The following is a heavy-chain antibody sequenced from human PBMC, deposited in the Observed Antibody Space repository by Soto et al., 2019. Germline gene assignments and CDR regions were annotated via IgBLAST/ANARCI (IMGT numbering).Heavy chain of an antibody. CDR1: GFTVSSNY. D-gene: IGHD5-18*01. CDR3: ANGGYRYVRYYYYGMDV. J-gene: IGHJ6*02. CDR2: IYSGGST. V-gene: IGHV3-53*02. Sequence: EVQLVATGGGLIQPGGSLRLSCAASGFTVSSNYMSWVRQAPGKGLERVSVIYSGGSTYYADSVKGRFTISRDNSKNTLYLQMNSLRAEDTAVYYCANGGYRYVRYYYYGMDVWGQGTTVTVSS.